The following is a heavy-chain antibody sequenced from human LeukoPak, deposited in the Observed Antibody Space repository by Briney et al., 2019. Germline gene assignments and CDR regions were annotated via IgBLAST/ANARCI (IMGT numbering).Heavy chain of an antibody. CDR3: ARDIRCSGGSCYSLDY. CDR2: ISSSSSTI. CDR1: GFTFSSYS. J-gene: IGHJ4*02. D-gene: IGHD2-15*01. Sequence: GGSLRLSCAASGFTFSSYSMNWVRQAPGKGLEWVSYISSSSSTIYYADSVKGRFTISRDNAKNSLYLQMNSLRDEDTAVYYCARDIRCSGGSCYSLDYWGQGTLVTVSS. V-gene: IGHV3-48*02.